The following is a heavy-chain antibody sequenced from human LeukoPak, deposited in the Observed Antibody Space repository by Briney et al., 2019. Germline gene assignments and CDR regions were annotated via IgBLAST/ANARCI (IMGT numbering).Heavy chain of an antibody. J-gene: IGHJ6*02. Sequence: SETLSLTCTVSGGSISSGGYYWSWIRQPPGKGLEWIGYTYHSGSTYYNPSLKSRVTISVDRSKNQFSLKLSSVTAADTALYYCAKDLSGNYYYYYGMDVWGQGTTVTVSS. V-gene: IGHV4-30-2*01. CDR2: TYHSGST. CDR3: AKDLSGNYYYYYGMDV. CDR1: GGSISSGGYY. D-gene: IGHD1-26*01.